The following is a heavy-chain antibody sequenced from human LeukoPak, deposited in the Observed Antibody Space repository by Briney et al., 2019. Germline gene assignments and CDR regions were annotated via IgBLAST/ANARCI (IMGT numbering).Heavy chain of an antibody. D-gene: IGHD4-23*01. J-gene: IGHJ4*02. Sequence: KPSQTLSLTCTVSGGSVSSGAYYWSWIRQYPGKALEWIGYIYNSGGTYYNPSLKSRVTISVDTSQNQFSLKLSSVTAAVTALYYCARAKPDYGGNSLFDYWGQGTLVTVSS. CDR2: IYNSGGT. CDR1: GGSVSSGAYY. V-gene: IGHV4-31*03. CDR3: ARAKPDYGGNSLFDY.